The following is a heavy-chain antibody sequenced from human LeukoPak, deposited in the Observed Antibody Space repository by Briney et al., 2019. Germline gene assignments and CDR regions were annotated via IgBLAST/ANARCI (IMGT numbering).Heavy chain of an antibody. D-gene: IGHD2-2*01. Sequence: PSETLSLTCTVSGGSISSSSYYWGWIRQPPGKGLEWIGSIYYSGSTYYNPSLKSRVTISVDTSKNQFSLKLSSVTAADTAVYYCARTHSTSNRGYFDYWGQGTLVTVSS. J-gene: IGHJ4*02. V-gene: IGHV4-39*01. CDR3: ARTHSTSNRGYFDY. CDR2: IYYSGST. CDR1: GGSISSSSYY.